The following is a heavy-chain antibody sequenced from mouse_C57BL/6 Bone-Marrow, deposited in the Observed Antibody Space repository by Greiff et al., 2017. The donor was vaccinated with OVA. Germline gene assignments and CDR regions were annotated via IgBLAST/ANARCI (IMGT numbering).Heavy chain of an antibody. Sequence: QVQLQQPGAELVMPGASVKLSCKASGYTFTSSWMHWVKQSPGQGLEWIGEIDPSDSYTNYNQKFKGKSTLTVDKSSSTAYMQLRILTSEGSAVYYGARGGWDAMDYWGQGTSVTVSS. V-gene: IGHV1-69*01. D-gene: IGHD4-1*01. CDR2: IDPSDSYT. CDR1: GYTFTSSW. J-gene: IGHJ4*01. CDR3: ARGGWDAMDY.